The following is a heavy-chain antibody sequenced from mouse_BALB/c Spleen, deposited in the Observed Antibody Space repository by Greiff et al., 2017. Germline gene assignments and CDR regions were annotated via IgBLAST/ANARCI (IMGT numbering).Heavy chain of an antibody. CDR3: ARDKYGNYDYYAMDY. Sequence: VMLVESGPGLVAPSQSLSITCTVSGFSLTSYGVHWVRQPPGKGLEWLGVIWAGGSTNYNSALMSRLSISKDNSKSQVFLKMNSLQTDDTAMYYCARDKYGNYDYYAMDYWGQGTSVTVSS. J-gene: IGHJ4*01. V-gene: IGHV2-9*02. CDR1: GFSLTSYG. CDR2: IWAGGST. D-gene: IGHD2-10*02.